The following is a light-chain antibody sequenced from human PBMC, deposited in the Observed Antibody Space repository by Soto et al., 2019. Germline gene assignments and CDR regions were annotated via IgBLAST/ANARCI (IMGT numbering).Light chain of an antibody. J-gene: IGLJ3*02. CDR3: ATWDSSLSAWL. V-gene: IGLV1-51*01. CDR1: SSNIGTNY. Sequence: QSALTQPPSVSAAPGQKVTISCSGGSSNIGTNYVSWYQQVAGTAPKLLIFDNNKRPSGIPDRFSGSKSGTSATLGIAGLQTGDAADYYCATWDSSLSAWLFGGGTQLTVL. CDR2: DNN.